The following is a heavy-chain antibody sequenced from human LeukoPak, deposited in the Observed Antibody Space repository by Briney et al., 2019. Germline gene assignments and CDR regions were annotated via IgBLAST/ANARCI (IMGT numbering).Heavy chain of an antibody. D-gene: IGHD6-13*01. CDR1: GYSFTSYW. CDR2: IYPGDSDT. J-gene: IGHJ4*02. Sequence: GESLKISCKGSGYSFTSYWIGWVRQMPGKGLEWMGIIYPGDSDTRYSPSFQGQVTISAVKSISTAYLQWSSLKASDTAMYYCARLVYSSSPNPANFDYWGQGTLVTVSS. CDR3: ARLVYSSSPNPANFDY. V-gene: IGHV5-51*01.